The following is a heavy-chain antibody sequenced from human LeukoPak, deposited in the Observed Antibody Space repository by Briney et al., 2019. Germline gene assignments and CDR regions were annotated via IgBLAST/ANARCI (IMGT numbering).Heavy chain of an antibody. J-gene: IGHJ3*02. CDR1: GFTVSSNC. Sequence: GSLRLSCAASGFTVSSNCMSWVRQAPGKGLEWVALISSDGKNKHFADSVKGRFTISRDNSKNTLYLQMNSLRAEDTAMYYCARGRRYNILTGFRRDRHDAFDIWGQGTLVTVSS. CDR3: ARGRRYNILTGFRRDRHDAFDI. CDR2: ISSDGKNK. D-gene: IGHD3-9*01. V-gene: IGHV3-30*03.